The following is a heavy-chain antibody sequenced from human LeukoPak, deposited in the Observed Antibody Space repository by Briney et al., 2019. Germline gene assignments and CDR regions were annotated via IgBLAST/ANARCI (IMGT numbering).Heavy chain of an antibody. CDR3: AKGLAAGIDFDY. V-gene: IGHV3-23*01. J-gene: IGHJ4*02. Sequence: PGGSLRLSCAASGFTFSIYGMSWVRQAPGKGLEWLSGTSGGGGSTYYADSVKGRFTVSRDNSRNTLYLQMNSLRAEDKAVYYCAKGLAAGIDFDYWGQGTLVTVSS. CDR1: GFTFSIYG. CDR2: TSGGGGST. D-gene: IGHD6-13*01.